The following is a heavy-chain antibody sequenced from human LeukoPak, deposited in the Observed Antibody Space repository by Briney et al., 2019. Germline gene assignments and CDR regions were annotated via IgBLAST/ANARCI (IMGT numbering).Heavy chain of an antibody. D-gene: IGHD3-22*01. CDR1: GGSISSYY. CDR2: IYNSGST. J-gene: IGHJ3*02. V-gene: IGHV4-59*01. Sequence: SETLSLTCTVSGGSISSYYWGCIRQPPGKGLECSGYIYNSGSTNYNPSLKSRVTISVDTSKNQFSLKLSSVTAADTAVYYCARDFKSYDSSGYYAFDIWGQGTMVTVSS. CDR3: ARDFKSYDSSGYYAFDI.